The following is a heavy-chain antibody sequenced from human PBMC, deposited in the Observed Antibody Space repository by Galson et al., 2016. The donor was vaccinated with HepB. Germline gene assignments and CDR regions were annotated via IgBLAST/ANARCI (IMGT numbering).Heavy chain of an antibody. J-gene: IGHJ4*02. CDR2: IKGEADGGTT. V-gene: IGHV3-15*01. D-gene: IGHD2-2*01. CDR1: GFTFSSYW. CDR3: ATVKLTTWYSFDS. Sequence: SLRLSCAASGFTFSSYWMSWVRQAPGKGLEWVGRIKGEADGGTTDYAAPVKGRFYISRDDSTHTLFLHMSSLRVEDGAVYYCATVKLTTWYSFDSWGQGTLVTVSS.